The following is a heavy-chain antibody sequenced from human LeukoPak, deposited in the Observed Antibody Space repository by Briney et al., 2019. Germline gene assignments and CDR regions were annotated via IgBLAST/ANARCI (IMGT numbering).Heavy chain of an antibody. CDR3: ARELDRFYYDSGDYGCDP. V-gene: IGHV4-61*02. Sequence: SQTLSLTCTVSGGSISSGSYYRSWIRQPAGKGLEWIGRIYISGSTNYNPSLQSRVTISIDTSKNQFSLKLSSVTATDTAVYYCARELDRFYYDSGDYGCDPWGQGTLVTVSS. D-gene: IGHD3-22*01. CDR2: IYISGST. J-gene: IGHJ5*02. CDR1: GGSISSGSYY.